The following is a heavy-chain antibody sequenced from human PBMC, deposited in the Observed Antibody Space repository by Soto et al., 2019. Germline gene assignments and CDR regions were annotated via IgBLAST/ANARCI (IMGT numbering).Heavy chain of an antibody. V-gene: IGHV3-48*02. J-gene: IGHJ4*02. D-gene: IGHD3-22*01. Sequence: EVQLVESGGGLVQPGGSLRLSCAASGFTFSSYSMNWVRQAPGKGLEWVSYISSSSSTIYYADSVKGRFTISRDNAKNSLYLQMNSLRDEDTAVYYCARNPTNYYDSSGHFDYWGQGTLVTVSS. CDR2: ISSSSSTI. CDR1: GFTFSSYS. CDR3: ARNPTNYYDSSGHFDY.